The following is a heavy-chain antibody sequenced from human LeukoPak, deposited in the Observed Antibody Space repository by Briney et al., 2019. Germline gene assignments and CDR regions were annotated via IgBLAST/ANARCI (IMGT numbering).Heavy chain of an antibody. D-gene: IGHD2-2*01. CDR3: ARDGGCSSTSCYVRYYYMDV. J-gene: IGHJ6*03. CDR1: GYTFTGYY. Sequence: ASVKVSCKTSGYTFTGYYMHWVRQAPGQGLEWMGWINPNSGGTNYAQKFQGRVTMTRDTSISTAYMELSRLRSDDTAVYYCARDGGCSSTSCYVRYYYMDVWGKGTTVTISS. V-gene: IGHV1-2*02. CDR2: INPNSGGT.